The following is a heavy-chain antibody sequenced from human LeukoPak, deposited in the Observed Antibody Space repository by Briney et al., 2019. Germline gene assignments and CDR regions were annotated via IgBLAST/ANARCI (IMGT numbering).Heavy chain of an antibody. V-gene: IGHV4-4*02. CDR2: INDSGIT. D-gene: IGHD6-19*01. CDR1: GFSFSSYAM. J-gene: IGHJ6*03. CDR3: ARGHSSGWSLMDV. Sequence: GSLRLSCAASGFSFSSYAMNWVRQSPGKGLEWIGEINDSGITNYNPSLENRVMISVDKSKTQFSLKLNSVTAADTAVYYCARGHSSGWSLMDVWGKGLTVTVSS.